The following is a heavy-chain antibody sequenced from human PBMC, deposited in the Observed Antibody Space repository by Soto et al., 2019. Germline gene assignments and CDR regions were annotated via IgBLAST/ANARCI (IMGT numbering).Heavy chain of an antibody. J-gene: IGHJ6*02. CDR1: GGSISSYY. CDR2: IYYSGST. Sequence: QVQLQEWGPGLVKPSETLSLTCTVSGGSISSYYWSWIRQPPGKGLEWIGYIYYSGSTNYNPSLKSRVTISVDTSKNQFSLKLSSVTAADTAVYYCARDQNYYGMDVWGQGTTVTVSS. V-gene: IGHV4-59*01. CDR3: ARDQNYYGMDV.